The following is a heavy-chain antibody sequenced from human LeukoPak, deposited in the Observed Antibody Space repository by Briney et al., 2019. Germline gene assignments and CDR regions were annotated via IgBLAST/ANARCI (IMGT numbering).Heavy chain of an antibody. CDR2: VNPSSGGT. CDR3: ARDGLYCTNGVCSSDI. V-gene: IGHV1-46*01. D-gene: IGHD2-8*01. Sequence: ASVKVSCKASGYTFTRHYMNWVRQAPGQGLEWMGKVNPSSGGTGYAQKFQGRVTMTRDTSTSTVYMELTSLRSEDTAVYYCARDGLYCTNGVCSSDIWGQGTLVTVSS. J-gene: IGHJ3*02. CDR1: GYTFTRHY.